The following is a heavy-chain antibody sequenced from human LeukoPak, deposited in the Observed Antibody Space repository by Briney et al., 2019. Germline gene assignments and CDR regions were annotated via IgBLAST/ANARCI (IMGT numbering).Heavy chain of an antibody. CDR2: INHSGST. CDR3: ASDAVPDIAVAGPPRGWFDP. V-gene: IGHV4-34*01. CDR1: GGSFSGYY. J-gene: IGHJ5*02. D-gene: IGHD6-19*01. Sequence: SETLSLTCAVYGGSFSGYYWSWIRQPPGKGLEWIGEINHSGSTNYNPSLKSRVTISVDTSKNQFSLKLSSVTAADTAVYYCASDAVPDIAVAGPPRGWFDPWGQGTLVTVSS.